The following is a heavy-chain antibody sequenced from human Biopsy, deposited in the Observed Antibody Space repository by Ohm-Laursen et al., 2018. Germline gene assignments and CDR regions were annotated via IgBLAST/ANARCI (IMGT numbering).Heavy chain of an antibody. J-gene: IGHJ2*01. CDR2: VIYPGST. V-gene: IGHV4-59*01. CDR1: GDSISSYY. D-gene: IGHD3-22*01. Sequence: GTLSLTCTASGDSISSYYWSWFRQPPGKELLWIGCVIYPGSTDYNPSLLSRVTISVDTTKNHFSLRMRSVTPAATAIYYCARDRGYYSDRTVPGYFDLWGRGTLVTVSS. CDR3: ARDRGYYSDRTVPGYFDL.